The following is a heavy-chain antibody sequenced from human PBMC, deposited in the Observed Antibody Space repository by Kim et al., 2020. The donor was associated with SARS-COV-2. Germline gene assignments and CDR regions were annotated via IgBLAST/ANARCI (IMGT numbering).Heavy chain of an antibody. CDR2: ISAYNGNT. CDR3: ATAEYYGYSSGWFQLWFDP. CDR1: GYTFTSYG. J-gene: IGHJ5*02. Sequence: ASVKVSCKASGYTFTSYGISWVRQAPGQGLEWMGWISAYNGNTNYAQKLQGRVTMTTDTSTSTAYMELRSLRSDDTAVYYCATAEYYGYSSGWFQLWFDPWGQGTLVTVSS. V-gene: IGHV1-18*01. D-gene: IGHD6-19*01.